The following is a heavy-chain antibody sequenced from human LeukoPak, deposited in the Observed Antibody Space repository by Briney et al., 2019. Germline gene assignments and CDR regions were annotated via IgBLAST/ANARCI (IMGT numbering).Heavy chain of an antibody. J-gene: IGHJ4*02. CDR2: ISYDGSNK. CDR3: AKDLRAGDYYDSSGYHLDC. CDR1: GFTFSSYG. V-gene: IGHV3-30*18. Sequence: PGGSLRLSCAASGFTFSSYGMHWVRQAPGKGLEWVAVISYDGSNKYYADSVKGRFTISRDNSKNTLYLQMNSLRAEDTAVYYCAKDLRAGDYYDSSGYHLDCWGQGTLVTVSS. D-gene: IGHD3-22*01.